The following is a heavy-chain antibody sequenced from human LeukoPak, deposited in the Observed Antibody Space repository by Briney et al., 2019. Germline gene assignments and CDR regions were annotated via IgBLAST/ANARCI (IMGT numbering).Heavy chain of an antibody. CDR1: VGSITSSSYY. D-gene: IGHD6-13*01. CDR2: IYYSGST. Sequence: SETLSLTCTVSVGSITSSSYYWGWIRQPPGKGLEWIGTIYYSGSTYYNPSLKSRAPISVDTPRNHFSLKLSSVTPADTAVYYWAREFSAGDSRSWYFPPLSDAFDIWGQGTMVTVSS. V-gene: IGHV4-39*07. CDR3: AREFSAGDSRSWYFPPLSDAFDI. J-gene: IGHJ3*02.